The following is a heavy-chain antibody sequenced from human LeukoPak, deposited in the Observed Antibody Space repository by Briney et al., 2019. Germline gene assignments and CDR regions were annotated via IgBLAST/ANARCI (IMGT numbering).Heavy chain of an antibody. CDR1: GFTFSSYG. CDR2: ISYDGSNK. Sequence: GGSLRLSCAASGFTFSSYGMHWVRQAPGKGLEWVAVISYDGSNKYYADSVKGRFTISRDNSKNTLYLQMNSLRAEDTAVYYCAKDGRIAAAAPSGDWGQGTLVTVSS. J-gene: IGHJ4*02. V-gene: IGHV3-30*18. CDR3: AKDGRIAAAAPSGD. D-gene: IGHD6-13*01.